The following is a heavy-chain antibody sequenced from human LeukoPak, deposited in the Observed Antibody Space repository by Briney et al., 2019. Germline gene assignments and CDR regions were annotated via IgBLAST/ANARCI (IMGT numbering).Heavy chain of an antibody. CDR3: ARGGELLTYFDY. CDR1: GGTFSSYA. CDR2: IIPIFGTA. V-gene: IGHV1-69*13. Sequence: ASVKVSCKASGGTFSSYAISWVRQAPGQGLEWMGGIIPIFGTANYAQKFQGRVTITADESTSTAYMELSSLRSEDTAVYYCARGGELLTYFDYWGQGTLVTVSS. J-gene: IGHJ4*02. D-gene: IGHD1-26*01.